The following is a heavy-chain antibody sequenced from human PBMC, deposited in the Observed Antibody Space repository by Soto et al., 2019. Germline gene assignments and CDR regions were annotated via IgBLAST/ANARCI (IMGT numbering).Heavy chain of an antibody. CDR1: GFTFSSYS. J-gene: IGHJ4*02. V-gene: IGHV3-21*01. CDR3: ARDRTPTGYSSGWYERYYFGY. D-gene: IGHD6-19*01. Sequence: PGGSLRLSCAASGFTFSSYSMNWVRQAPGKGLEWVSSISSSSSYIYYADSVKGRFTISRDNAKNSLYLQMNSLRAEDTAVYYCARDRTPTGYSSGWYERYYFGYWGQGTLVTVSS. CDR2: ISSSSSYI.